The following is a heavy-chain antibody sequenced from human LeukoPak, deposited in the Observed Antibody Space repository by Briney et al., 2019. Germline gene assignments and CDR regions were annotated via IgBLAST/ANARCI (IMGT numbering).Heavy chain of an antibody. CDR2: ISAYNGNT. Sequence: ASVKVSCKASGYTFTSYGISWVRQAPGQGLEWMGWISAYNGNTNYAQKLQGRVTMTTDTSTSTAYMELRSLRSDDTAVYYCARDPPYYDFWSGYPPGMDVWGQGTTVIVSS. CDR1: GYTFTSYG. J-gene: IGHJ6*02. V-gene: IGHV1-18*01. CDR3: ARDPPYYDFWSGYPPGMDV. D-gene: IGHD3-3*01.